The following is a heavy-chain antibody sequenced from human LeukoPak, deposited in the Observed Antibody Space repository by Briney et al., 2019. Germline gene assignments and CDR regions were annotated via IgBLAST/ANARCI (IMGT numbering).Heavy chain of an antibody. J-gene: IGHJ4*02. CDR1: GFTFSSYA. V-gene: IGHV3-23*01. D-gene: IGHD1-26*01. CDR2: ISGSGGSA. CDR3: AKVASGSYYSANDY. Sequence: GGSLRLSCAASGFTFSSYAMSWVRQAPGKGLEWVSAISGSGGSAYYADSVKGRFTISRDNSKNTVYLQMNSLRAEDTAVYYCAKVASGSYYSANDYWGQGTLVTVSS.